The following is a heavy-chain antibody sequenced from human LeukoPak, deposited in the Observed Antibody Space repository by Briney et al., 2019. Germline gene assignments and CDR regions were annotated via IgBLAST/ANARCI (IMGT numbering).Heavy chain of an antibody. Sequence: GGSLRLSCAASGFTFSSYGMHWVRQAPGKGPEWVAVISYDGSNKYYADSVKGRFTISRDNSKNTLYLQMNSLRAEDTAVYYCAKDRTEIRGRSYFDYWGHGTLVTVSS. CDR2: ISYDGSNK. V-gene: IGHV3-30*18. CDR3: AKDRTEIRGRSYFDY. J-gene: IGHJ4*01. CDR1: GFTFSSYG. D-gene: IGHD3-10*01.